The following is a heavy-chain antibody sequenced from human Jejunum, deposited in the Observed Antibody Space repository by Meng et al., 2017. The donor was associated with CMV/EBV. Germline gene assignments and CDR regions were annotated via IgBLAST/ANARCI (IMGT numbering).Heavy chain of an antibody. V-gene: IGHV1-69*06. CDR1: GVSNSSYV. CDR2: IIHIGDKT. J-gene: IGHJ3*01. Sequence: SGVSNSSYVISSVRQAPGQGIAWMGGIIHIGDKTKYTQEFQGRITITADKFTITAYMELNSLRSGDTAVYYCAINPWGFPVDVWGQGTAVTVSS. D-gene: IGHD7-27*01. CDR3: AINPWGFPVDV.